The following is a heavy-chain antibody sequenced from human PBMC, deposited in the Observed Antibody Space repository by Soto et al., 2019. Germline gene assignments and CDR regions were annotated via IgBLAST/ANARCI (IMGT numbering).Heavy chain of an antibody. D-gene: IGHD6-19*01. CDR3: TSQGEHSGWRSYYYDMDV. CDR2: IYISGST. Sequence: QVQLQESGPGLVKPSETLSLTCAVSGGSISSSNWWSWVRQAPGKGLEWIGDIYISGSTDYSPSLKSRATISVDKSKNQLSLKLTSETAADTAVYYCTSQGEHSGWRSYYYDMDVWGQGTTVTVSS. CDR1: GGSISSSNW. J-gene: IGHJ6*02. V-gene: IGHV4-4*02.